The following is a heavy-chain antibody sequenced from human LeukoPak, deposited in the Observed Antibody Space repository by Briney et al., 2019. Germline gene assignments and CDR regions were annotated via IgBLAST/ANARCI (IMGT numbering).Heavy chain of an antibody. CDR3: ARDLRSGITG. CDR1: GGSISSGGYY. J-gene: IGHJ4*02. D-gene: IGHD3-10*01. CDR2: IYHSGST. Sequence: KTSETLSLTCTVSGGSISSGGYYWSWIRQPPGKGLEWIGYIYHSGSTYYNPSLKSRVTISVDRTKNQFSLKLSSVTAADTAVYYCARDLRSGITGWGQGTLVTVSS. V-gene: IGHV4-30-2*01.